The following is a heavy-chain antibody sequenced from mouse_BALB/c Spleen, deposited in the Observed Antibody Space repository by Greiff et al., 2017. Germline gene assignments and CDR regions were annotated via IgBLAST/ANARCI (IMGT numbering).Heavy chain of an antibody. CDR1: GFTFSSYA. CDR2: ISSGGSYT. V-gene: IGHV5-6*01. D-gene: IGHD2-2*01. J-gene: IGHJ3*01. Sequence: EVQRVESGGGLVKPGGSLKLSCAASGFTFSSYAMSWVRQTPDKRLEWVATISSGGSYTYYPDSVKGRFTISRDNAKNTLYLQMSSLKSEDTSMYYCARPHGYALAYWGQGTLVTGSA. CDR3: ARPHGYALAY.